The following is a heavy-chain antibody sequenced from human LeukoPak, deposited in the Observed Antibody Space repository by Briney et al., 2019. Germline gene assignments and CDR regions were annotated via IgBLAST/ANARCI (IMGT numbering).Heavy chain of an antibody. CDR3: ARVGSSSDWFDP. CDR2: IYSSGT. D-gene: IGHD6-6*01. CDR1: GDSVSSGGYY. V-gene: IGHV4-30-2*01. J-gene: IGHJ5*02. Sequence: SETLSLTCTVSGDSVSSGGYYWSWVRQPPGKGLEWIGYIYSSGTCYNPSLKSRVTISVDRSKNQFSLKLNSVTAADTAVYYCARVGSSSDWFDPWGQGTLVTVSS.